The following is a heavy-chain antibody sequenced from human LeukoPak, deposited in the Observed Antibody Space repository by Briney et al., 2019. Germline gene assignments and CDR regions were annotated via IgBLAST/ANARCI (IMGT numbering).Heavy chain of an antibody. CDR2: IYPGDSDT. Sequence: GESLKISCKGSRYSFTSYWIGWVRQMPGKGLEWMGIIYPGDSDTRYSPSFQGQVTISADKSISTAYLQWSSLKASDTAMYYCARPYGRVAGKRNHAFDIWGQGTMVTVSS. CDR3: ARPYGRVAGKRNHAFDI. J-gene: IGHJ3*02. V-gene: IGHV5-51*01. D-gene: IGHD6-19*01. CDR1: RYSFTSYW.